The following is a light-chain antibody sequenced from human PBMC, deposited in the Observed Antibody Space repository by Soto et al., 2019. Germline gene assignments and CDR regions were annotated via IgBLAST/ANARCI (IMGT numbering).Light chain of an antibody. CDR3: TSYVGSNIWV. J-gene: IGLJ3*02. V-gene: IGLV2-8*01. CDR1: SSDVGAYKY. Sequence: QSALPQPPSASGSPGQSVTISCTGTSSDVGAYKYVSWYQQYPGKAPKLMIYEVSKRPSGVPDRFSGSKSGNTASLTVSGLQADDEADYYCTSYVGSNIWVFGGGTKLTVL. CDR2: EVS.